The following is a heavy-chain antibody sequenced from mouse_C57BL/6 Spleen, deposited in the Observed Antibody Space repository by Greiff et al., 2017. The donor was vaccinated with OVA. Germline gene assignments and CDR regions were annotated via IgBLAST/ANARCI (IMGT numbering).Heavy chain of an antibody. CDR2: INPNYGTT. CDR1: GYSFTDYN. Sequence: VQLQQSGPELVKPGASVKISCKASGYSFTDYNMNWVKQSNGKSLEWIGVINPNYGTTSYNQKFKGTATLTVDQSSSTAYMQLNSLTSEDSAVYYCARSGYYDYDDGFAYWGQGTLVTVSA. V-gene: IGHV1-39*01. J-gene: IGHJ3*01. CDR3: ARSGYYDYDDGFAY. D-gene: IGHD2-4*01.